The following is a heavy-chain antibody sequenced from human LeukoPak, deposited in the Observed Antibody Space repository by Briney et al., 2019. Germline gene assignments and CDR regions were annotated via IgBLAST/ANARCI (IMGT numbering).Heavy chain of an antibody. Sequence: PSETLSLTCTVSGYSISSGYYWGWIRQPPGKGLERIGSIYHSGSTYYNPSLKSRVTISVDTSKNQFSLRLSSVTAAGTAVYYCVRDGYSSSWYWFDPWGQGTLVTVSS. V-gene: IGHV4-38-2*02. J-gene: IGHJ5*02. D-gene: IGHD6-13*01. CDR3: VRDGYSSSWYWFDP. CDR2: IYHSGST. CDR1: GYSISSGYY.